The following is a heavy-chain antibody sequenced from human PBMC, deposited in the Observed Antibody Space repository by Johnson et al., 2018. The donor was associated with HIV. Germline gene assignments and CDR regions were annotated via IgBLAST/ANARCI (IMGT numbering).Heavy chain of an antibody. CDR1: GFTFDDYA. J-gene: IGHJ3*01. CDR2: ISYDGSNK. V-gene: IGHV3-30*04. Sequence: QVQLVESGGGLVQPGRSLRLSCAASGFTFDDYAMHWVRQAPGKGLEWVAVISYDGSNKYYADSVKGRFTISRDNSKNTLYLQMNSLKAEDTAVYYCASLSDDAFDFWGQGTLVTVSS. CDR3: ASLSDDAFDF.